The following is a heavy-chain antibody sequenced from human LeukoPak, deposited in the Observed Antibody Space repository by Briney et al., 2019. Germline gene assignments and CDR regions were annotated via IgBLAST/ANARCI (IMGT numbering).Heavy chain of an antibody. CDR1: GFTFSDYY. V-gene: IGHV3-11*04. Sequence: PGGSLRLSCAASGFTFSDYYMSWIRQAPGKGLEWVSYISSSGSTIYYADSVKGRFTISRDNSENTLFLQMNSLRAEDTAIYYCARDFHYFFDYCGQGTLVTVSS. CDR3: ARDFHYFFDY. CDR2: ISSSGSTI. J-gene: IGHJ4*02. D-gene: IGHD3-9*01.